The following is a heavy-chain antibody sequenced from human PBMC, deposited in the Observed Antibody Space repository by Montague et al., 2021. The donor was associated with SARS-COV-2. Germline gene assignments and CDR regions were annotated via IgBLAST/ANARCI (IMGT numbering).Heavy chain of an antibody. D-gene: IGHD3-3*01. CDR3: ARDGSGFWSGFHYYYYMDV. CDR1: GFTFSSYA. V-gene: IGHV3-64*01. CDR2: ISSNGGST. Sequence: SLRLSCAASGFTFSSYAMHWFRQAPGKGLEYVSAISSNGGSTYYANSVKGRFTISRDNSKDTLYLQMGSLRAEDMAVYYCARDGSGFWSGFHYYYYMDVWGKGTTVTVSS. J-gene: IGHJ6*03.